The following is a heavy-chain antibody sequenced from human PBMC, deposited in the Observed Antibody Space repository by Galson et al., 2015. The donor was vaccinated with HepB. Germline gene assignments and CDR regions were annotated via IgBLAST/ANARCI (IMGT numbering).Heavy chain of an antibody. J-gene: IGHJ6*02. V-gene: IGHV4-34*01. D-gene: IGHD3-10*01. Sequence: LTCAVYGGSFSDYYWSWIRQSPGKGLEWIGEINHSGTANYNPSLKSRVSLLVDTSKNQFALKVGSVTAADTAVYYCARVVRGVMRFPNYYYYGMDVWGQGTSVTVSS. CDR1: GGSFSDYY. CDR2: INHSGTA. CDR3: ARVVRGVMRFPNYYYYGMDV.